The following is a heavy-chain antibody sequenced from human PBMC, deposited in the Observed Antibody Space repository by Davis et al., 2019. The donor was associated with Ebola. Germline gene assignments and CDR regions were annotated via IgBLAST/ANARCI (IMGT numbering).Heavy chain of an antibody. CDR3: ARVQTTVTPFRLGWVNWFDP. V-gene: IGHV1-18*01. CDR2: ISAYNGNT. CDR1: GYTFTSYG. Sequence: ASVKVSCKASGYTFTSYGISWVRQAPGQGLEWMGWISAYNGNTNYAQKLQGRVTMTTDTSTSTAYMELRSLRSDDTAVYYCARVQTTVTPFRLGWVNWFDPWGQGTLVTVSS. D-gene: IGHD4-17*01. J-gene: IGHJ5*02.